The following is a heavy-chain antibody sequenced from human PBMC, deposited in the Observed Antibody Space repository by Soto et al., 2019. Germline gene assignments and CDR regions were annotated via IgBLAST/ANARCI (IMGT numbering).Heavy chain of an antibody. CDR1: GFSLDTSGVS. J-gene: IGHJ2*01. CDR2: IYWDDDK. CDR3: XXRXXNTAMVYWYFDL. D-gene: IGHD5-18*01. V-gene: IGHV2-5*02. Sequence: QITLTESGPTLVKPTQTLTLTCTFSGFSLDTSGVSVSWIRXXPGKALEWLALIYWDDDKRYSPSLKNRLTXTXXXSXXXXXXXXXXXXXXXXXXXXXXXRXXNTAMVYWYFDLWGRGTLVTVSS.